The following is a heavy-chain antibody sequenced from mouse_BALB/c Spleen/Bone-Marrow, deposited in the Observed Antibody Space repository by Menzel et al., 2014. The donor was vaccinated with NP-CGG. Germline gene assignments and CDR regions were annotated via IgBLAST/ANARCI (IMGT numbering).Heavy chain of an antibody. CDR1: GLTFSSFG. CDR2: ISSGSSTV. D-gene: IGHD3-1*01. V-gene: IGHV5-17*02. J-gene: IGHJ2*01. Sequence: EVKVVESAGGLVQPGGSRKLSCAASGLTFSSFGMHWVRQAPEKGLEWVAYISSGSSTVYYADKVMGRFTISRDNPKNPLFLQMTRLRSEAPAMYYCASSGICFGYFGYWGQGTPLPVSS. CDR3: ASSGICFGYFGY.